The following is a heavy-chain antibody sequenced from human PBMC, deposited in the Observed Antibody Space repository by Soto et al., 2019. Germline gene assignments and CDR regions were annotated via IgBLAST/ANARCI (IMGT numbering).Heavy chain of an antibody. CDR3: AKVLGYYYDSSGPPAFDI. D-gene: IGHD3-22*01. CDR1: GFTFSSYA. V-gene: IGHV3-23*01. CDR2: ISGSGGST. J-gene: IGHJ3*02. Sequence: GGSLRLSWAASGFTFSSYAMSWVRQAPGKGLEWVSAISGSGGSTYYADSVKGRFTISRDNSKNTLYLQMNSLRAEDTAVYYCAKVLGYYYDSSGPPAFDIWGQGTMVTVSS.